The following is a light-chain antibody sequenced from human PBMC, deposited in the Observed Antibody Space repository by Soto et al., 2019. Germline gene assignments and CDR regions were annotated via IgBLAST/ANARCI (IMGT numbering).Light chain of an antibody. J-gene: IGKJ1*01. V-gene: IGKV1-12*01. CDR2: SAS. CDR3: QQVKTFPRT. Sequence: DIQMTQSPSSMSASVGDRVTITCRASQDIGSQLGWYQQKPGKAPKLLIHSASTLQRGAPFRFSGSGSGTEFTLTISSLQSEDFATYYCQQVKTFPRTFGQGTKVEIE. CDR1: QDIGSQ.